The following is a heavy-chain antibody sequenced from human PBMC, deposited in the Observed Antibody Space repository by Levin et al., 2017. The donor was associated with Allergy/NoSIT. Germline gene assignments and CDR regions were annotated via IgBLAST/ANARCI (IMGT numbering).Heavy chain of an antibody. CDR3: ARAAVSGRRFDY. CDR1: LSLFLISS. CDR2: INPSSGST. V-gene: IGHV1-46*01. D-gene: IGHD6-19*01. J-gene: IGHJ4*02. Sequence: ASVMVSCISSLSLFLISSLPWVRQAPGQGLEWMGVINPSSGSTTYAQNFQGRVSMTRDTSTSTVYMELSSLRSEDTAVYYCARAAVSGRRFDYWGQGTLVIVSS.